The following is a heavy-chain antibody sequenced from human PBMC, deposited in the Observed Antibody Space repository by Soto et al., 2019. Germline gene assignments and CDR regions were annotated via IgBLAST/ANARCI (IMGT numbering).Heavy chain of an antibody. CDR3: GRDDIVVVGATPRGFEL. V-gene: IGHV1-18*01. D-gene: IGHD1-26*01. J-gene: IGHJ5*02. CDR1: GYTFINYG. CDR2: ISPNNGNT. Sequence: QVHLVQSGPEVKKPGASVKVSCTASGYTFINYGISWLRQAPGQGPEWVGWISPNNGNTRYAEKFPDRVTVTSDTPTSTVSTKLRNLTSDATPVYYCGRDDIVVVGATPRGFELWGPG.